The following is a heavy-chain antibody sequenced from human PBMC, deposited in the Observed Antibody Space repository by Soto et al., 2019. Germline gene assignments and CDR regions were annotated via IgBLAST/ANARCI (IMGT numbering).Heavy chain of an antibody. CDR2: ISAYNCNT. D-gene: IGHD5-12*01. CDR3: VMGLWLYTFNI. J-gene: IGHJ3*02. CDR1: GYTFTSYG. Sequence: SLKVSCKASGYTFTSYGISWVRQAPGQGLEWMGWISAYNCNTNYAQKLHGRVTMTTDTSTRMAYMELRCLSSDDTAVYYCVMGLWLYTFNIWCKGTMVTVSS. V-gene: IGHV1-18*04.